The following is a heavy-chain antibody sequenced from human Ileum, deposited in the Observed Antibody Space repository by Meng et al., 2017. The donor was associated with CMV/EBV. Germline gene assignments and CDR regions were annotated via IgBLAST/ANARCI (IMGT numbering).Heavy chain of an antibody. V-gene: IGHV1-18*01. Sequence: NACGYIFTKYGVTWVRQAPGQGLEWLGWISGHNGVTNYAPRFQGRVTMTTETSLDTAYMELRSLTSDDTAVYYCARDGGGYGIFDHWGQGSLVTVSS. CDR1: GYIFTKYG. CDR3: ARDGGGYGIFDH. J-gene: IGHJ4*02. D-gene: IGHD5-12*01. CDR2: ISGHNGVT.